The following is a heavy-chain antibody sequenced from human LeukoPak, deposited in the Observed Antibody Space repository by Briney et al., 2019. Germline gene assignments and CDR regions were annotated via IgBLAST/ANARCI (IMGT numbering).Heavy chain of an antibody. CDR2: INTSGGST. D-gene: IGHD2-21*01. V-gene: IGHV3-23*01. J-gene: IGHJ4*02. CDR3: MKLPTMIIVIDTDFEY. Sequence: GGSLILSWAASGFTFSSYAMSWVRQAPGKGLEWVSSINTSGGSTYYADSLQGRFTISRDNSKNTLHLQMNNVRAEDTALYYCMKLPTMIIVIDTDFEYWGQGAQVTVSS. CDR1: GFTFSSYA.